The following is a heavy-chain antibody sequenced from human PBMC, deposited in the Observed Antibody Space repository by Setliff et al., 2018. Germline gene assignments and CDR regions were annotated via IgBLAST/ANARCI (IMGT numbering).Heavy chain of an antibody. CDR1: GGSFSDYY. D-gene: IGHD3-3*01. CDR3: RFWSGYYKNDY. V-gene: IGHV4-34*01. CDR2: INHSGST. J-gene: IGHJ4*02. Sequence: KPSETLSLTCTVYGGSFSDYYWGWVRQPPGKGLEWIGEINHSGSTNYIPSLKSRLTISVDTSKNQFSLKLGSVTAADTAMYYCRFWSGYYKNDYWGQGTLVTVSS.